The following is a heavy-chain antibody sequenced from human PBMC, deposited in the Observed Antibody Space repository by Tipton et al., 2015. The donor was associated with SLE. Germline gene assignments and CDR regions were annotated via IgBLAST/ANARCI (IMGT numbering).Heavy chain of an antibody. CDR3: AREDYSNYRGYYYYMDV. J-gene: IGHJ6*03. CDR2: INHRGST. V-gene: IGHV4-34*01. D-gene: IGHD4-11*01. CDR1: GGSISSYY. Sequence: TLSLTCTVSGGSISSYYWSWIRQPPGKGLEWIGEINHRGSTNYNPSLKGRVSISVDRSKNQFSLRLSSVTAADTAVYYCAREDYSNYRGYYYYMDVWGKGTTVTVS.